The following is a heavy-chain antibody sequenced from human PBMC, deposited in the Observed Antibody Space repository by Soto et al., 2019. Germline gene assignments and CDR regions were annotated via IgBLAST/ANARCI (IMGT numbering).Heavy chain of an antibody. CDR1: GFTFSSYW. CDR3: VREESAFGYRPQVVDTFDI. V-gene: IGHV3-74*01. Sequence: QPGGSLRPSCAASGFTFSSYWMHWVRQAPGKGLVWVSRINSDGSSTSYADSVKGRFTISRDNAKNTLYLQMNSLRAEDTAVYYCVREESAFGYRPQVVDTFDIWGQGTMVTVSS. CDR2: INSDGSST. J-gene: IGHJ3*02. D-gene: IGHD3-16*01.